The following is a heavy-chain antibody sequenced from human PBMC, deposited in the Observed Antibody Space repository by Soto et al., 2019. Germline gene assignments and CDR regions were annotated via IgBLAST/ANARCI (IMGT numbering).Heavy chain of an antibody. Sequence: PGGSLRLSCAASGFTFSDHHMDWVRQAPGKGLEWVGRTRNKANSYTTEYAASVKGRFTISRDDSKNSLYLQMNSLKTEDTAVYYCSRDLESWGQGTLVTVSS. V-gene: IGHV3-72*01. J-gene: IGHJ5*02. CDR1: GFTFSDHH. CDR2: TRNKANSYTT. CDR3: SRDLES.